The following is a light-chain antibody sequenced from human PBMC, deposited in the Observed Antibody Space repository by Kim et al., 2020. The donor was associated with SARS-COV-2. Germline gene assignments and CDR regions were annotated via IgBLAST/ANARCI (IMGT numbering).Light chain of an antibody. CDR3: GTWDNTLGVFV. CDR1: SSNIGDNY. Sequence: QSVLTQPPSVSAAPGQKVSISCSGSSSNIGDNYVSWYQYVPGTAPKLLIHDNNKRPSGIPDRFSGSKSCTSATLGITGLQTGDEADYYCGTWDNTLGVFVFGGGTQLTVL. CDR2: DNN. J-gene: IGLJ3*02. V-gene: IGLV1-51*01.